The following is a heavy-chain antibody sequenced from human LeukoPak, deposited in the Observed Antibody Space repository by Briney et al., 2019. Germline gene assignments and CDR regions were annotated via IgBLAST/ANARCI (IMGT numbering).Heavy chain of an antibody. Sequence: GGSLRLSCAASGFTFSSYGMSWVRQAPGKGLEWVSAISGSGGSTYYADSVKGRFTISRDNSKNTLYLQVNSLRVEDTAVYYCAKDRLGAMMYSDFWGQGTLVTVSS. D-gene: IGHD1-26*01. CDR1: GFTFSSYG. J-gene: IGHJ4*02. CDR2: ISGSGGST. V-gene: IGHV3-23*01. CDR3: AKDRLGAMMYSDF.